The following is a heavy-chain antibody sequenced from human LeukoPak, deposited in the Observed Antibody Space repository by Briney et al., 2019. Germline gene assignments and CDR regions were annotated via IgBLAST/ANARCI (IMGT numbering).Heavy chain of an antibody. V-gene: IGHV3-33*05. J-gene: IGHJ4*02. Sequence: PGGSLRLSCAASGFTFSSCGMHWVRQAPGXGLEWVAVISYDGSNKYYAGSVKGRFTISRDNSKSTLYLQMNSLRAEDTAVYYCARVRPGSNYVDFDYWGQGTLVTVSS. CDR3: ARVRPGSNYVDFDY. D-gene: IGHD4-11*01. CDR2: ISYDGSNK. CDR1: GFTFSSCG.